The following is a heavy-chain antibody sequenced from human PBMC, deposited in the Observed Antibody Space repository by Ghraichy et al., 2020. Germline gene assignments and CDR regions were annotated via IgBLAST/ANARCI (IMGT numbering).Heavy chain of an antibody. CDR2: IYYSGST. CDR3: ARDALFYGGRYYYYGMDV. D-gene: IGHD4-23*01. CDR1: GGSISSYY. J-gene: IGHJ6*02. Sequence: SQTLSLTCTVSGGSISSYYWSWIRQPPGKGLEWIGYIYYSGSTNYNPSLKSRVTISVDTSKNQFSLKLSSVTAADTAVYYCARDALFYGGRYYYYGMDVWGQGTTVTVSS. V-gene: IGHV4-59*01.